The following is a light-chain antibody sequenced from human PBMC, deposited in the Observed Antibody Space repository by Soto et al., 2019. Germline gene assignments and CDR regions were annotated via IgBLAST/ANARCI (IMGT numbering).Light chain of an antibody. CDR3: QQYNSYTWT. Sequence: DIQMTQSPSTLSASVGDRVTITCRASQSISSWLAWYQQKPGKAPKLLIYDASSLESGVQSRFSGSGSGTEFTLTIIFLQPDEFATYYCQQYNSYTWTFGQGTKVEIK. CDR2: DAS. J-gene: IGKJ1*01. CDR1: QSISSW. V-gene: IGKV1-5*01.